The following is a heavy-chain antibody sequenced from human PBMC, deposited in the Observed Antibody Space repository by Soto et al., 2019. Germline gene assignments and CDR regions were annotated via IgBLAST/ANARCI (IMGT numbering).Heavy chain of an antibody. CDR1: GYTFTGYG. Sequence: SVKGSCKASGYTFTGYGISWVRQAPGQGLEWMGWISAYNGNKNYAQKLQGRVTMTTETSTSTAYMELRSLRSDDTAVYYCARSCSGGSCHYYYYGMDVWGQGTTVTVSS. CDR2: ISAYNGNK. V-gene: IGHV1-18*04. D-gene: IGHD2-15*01. CDR3: ARSCSGGSCHYYYYGMDV. J-gene: IGHJ6*02.